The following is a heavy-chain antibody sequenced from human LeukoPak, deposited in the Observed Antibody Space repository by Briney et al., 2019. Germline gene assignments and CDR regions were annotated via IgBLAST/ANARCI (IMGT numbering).Heavy chain of an antibody. CDR2: IIPIFGTA. CDR3: ARDRCSSTSCSLVRRWFDP. J-gene: IGHJ5*02. CDR1: GYTFTKYY. Sequence: GASVTVPFTASGYTFTKYYMHWVRQAPGQGLEWMGGIIPIFGTANYAQKFQGRVTITTDESTSTAYMELSSLRSEDTAVYYCARDRCSSTSCSLVRRWFDPWGQGTLVTVSS. V-gene: IGHV1-69*05. D-gene: IGHD2-2*01.